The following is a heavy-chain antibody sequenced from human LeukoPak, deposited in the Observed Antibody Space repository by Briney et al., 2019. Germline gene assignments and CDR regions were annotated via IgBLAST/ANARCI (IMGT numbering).Heavy chain of an antibody. Sequence: GGSLRLSCAASGFIFSNYAMSWVRQAPGKGLEWVSAIDSTGAYTWYADSVKGRFTISKDSSKTTLYLQMNSLRAEDAAVYFCAKGSAAGRPYYFDYWGQGTLVTVSS. D-gene: IGHD6-25*01. J-gene: IGHJ4*02. CDR1: GFIFSNYA. CDR2: IDSTGAYT. V-gene: IGHV3-23*01. CDR3: AKGSAAGRPYYFDY.